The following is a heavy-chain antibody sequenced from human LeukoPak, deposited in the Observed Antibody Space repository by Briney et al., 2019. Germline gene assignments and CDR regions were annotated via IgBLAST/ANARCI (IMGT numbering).Heavy chain of an antibody. Sequence: PSETLSLTCTVSGGSISSYYWSWLRQPPGKGLEWIGYTYYSGSTNYNPSLKSRVTISVDTSKNQFSLKLSSVTAADTAVYYCASSGGVAAAGPWVDWYFDLWGRGTLVTVSS. J-gene: IGHJ2*01. CDR1: GGSISSYY. CDR2: TYYSGST. D-gene: IGHD6-13*01. CDR3: ASSGGVAAAGPWVDWYFDL. V-gene: IGHV4-59*08.